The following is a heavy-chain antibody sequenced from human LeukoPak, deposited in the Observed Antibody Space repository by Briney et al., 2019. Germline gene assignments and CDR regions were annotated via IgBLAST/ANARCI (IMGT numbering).Heavy chain of an antibody. J-gene: IGHJ4*02. V-gene: IGHV3-23*01. CDR1: GFTFSSYA. CDR3: AKRRDFWSGYPISY. D-gene: IGHD3-3*01. CDR2: ISGSGGST. Sequence: PGGSLRLSCAASGFTFSSYAMSWVRQAPGKGLEWVSAISGSGGSTYYADSVKGRFTISRDNSKNTLYLQMNSLRAEDTAVYYCAKRRDFWSGYPISYWGQGTLVTVSS.